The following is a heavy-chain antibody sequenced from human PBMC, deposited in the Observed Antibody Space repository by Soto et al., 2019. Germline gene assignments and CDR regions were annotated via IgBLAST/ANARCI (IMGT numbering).Heavy chain of an antibody. D-gene: IGHD1-1*01. J-gene: IGHJ4*02. CDR1: GFSLSTSGVD. CDR2: IYWDDDK. V-gene: IGHV2-5*02. Sequence: SXPTLVNPTQTLTLTCTFSGFSLSTSGVDVGWIRQPPGKALEWLALIYWDDDKRYSPSLKSRLAITKDTSKNQVVLTMTNMDXXXXXXXYCXHNXRAFDYWGQGTLVTVSS. CDR3: XHNXRAFDY.